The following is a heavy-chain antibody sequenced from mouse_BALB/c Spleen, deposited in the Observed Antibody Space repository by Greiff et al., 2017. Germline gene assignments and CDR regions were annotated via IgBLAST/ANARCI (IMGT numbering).Heavy chain of an antibody. D-gene: IGHD2-4*01. J-gene: IGHJ3*01. CDR2: INPSNGGT. V-gene: IGHV1S81*02. Sequence: QVQLQQPGAELVKPGASVKLSCKASGYTFTSYYMYWVKQRPGQGLEWIGGINPSNGGTNFNEKFKSKATLTVDKSSSTAYMQLSSLTSEDSAVYYCTRFTMITGFAYWGQGTLVTVSA. CDR1: GYTFTSYY. CDR3: TRFTMITGFAY.